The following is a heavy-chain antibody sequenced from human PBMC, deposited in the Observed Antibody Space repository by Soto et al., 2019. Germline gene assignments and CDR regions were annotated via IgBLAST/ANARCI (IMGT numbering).Heavy chain of an antibody. Sequence: SETLSLTCAVYGGSFSGYYCSWFRQPPGKGLEWIGEINHSGSTNYNPSLKSRVTISVDTTKNEFSLKLSSVTAADTAVYYCARRTSFRSTVTTNDYYGMDVWGQGTTVTVSS. J-gene: IGHJ6*02. CDR1: GGSFSGYY. CDR3: ARRTSFRSTVTTNDYYGMDV. CDR2: INHSGST. V-gene: IGHV4-34*01. D-gene: IGHD4-17*01.